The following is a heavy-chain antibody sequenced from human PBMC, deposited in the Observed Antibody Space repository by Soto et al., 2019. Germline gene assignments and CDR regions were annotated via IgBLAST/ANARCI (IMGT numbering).Heavy chain of an antibody. V-gene: IGHV3-23*01. D-gene: IGHD1-1*01. CDR3: AFTAAPYNWNDEAFDI. Sequence: EVQLLESGGGLVQPGGSLRLSCAASGFTFSSYAMSWVRQAPGKGLEWVSAISCSGGSTYYADSVKGRFTISRDNSKNALYLQMNSLRAEDTAVYYCAFTAAPYNWNDEAFDIWGQGTMVTVSS. J-gene: IGHJ3*02. CDR2: ISCSGGST. CDR1: GFTFSSYA.